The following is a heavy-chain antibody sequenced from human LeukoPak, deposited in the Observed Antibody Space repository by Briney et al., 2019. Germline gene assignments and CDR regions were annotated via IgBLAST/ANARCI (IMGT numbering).Heavy chain of an antibody. CDR3: ARIPSRGGRAFDY. J-gene: IGHJ4*02. CDR2: INHSGST. V-gene: IGHV4-39*07. D-gene: IGHD3-16*01. Sequence: PSETLSLTCTVSGGSISSSGYYWGWIRQPPGKGLEWIGEINHSGSTNYNPSLKSRVTISVDTSKNQFSLKLSSVTAADTAVYYCARIPSRGGRAFDYWGQGTLVTVSS. CDR1: GGSISSSGYY.